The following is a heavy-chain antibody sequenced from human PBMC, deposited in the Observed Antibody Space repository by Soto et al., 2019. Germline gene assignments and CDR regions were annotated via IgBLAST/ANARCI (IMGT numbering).Heavy chain of an antibody. J-gene: IGHJ6*02. Sequence: GSLRLSCAASGLTVSNAYMAWVRQAPGMGLEWVSVIYDNGTTYYADSVKGRFTISRDTSTNTLSLQMDSLRAEGTAVYYCVRPLPSGRNYGLDVWGQGTTVTVSS. CDR2: IYDNGTT. CDR3: VRPLPSGRNYGLDV. CDR1: GLTVSNAY. V-gene: IGHV3-53*01. D-gene: IGHD3-10*01.